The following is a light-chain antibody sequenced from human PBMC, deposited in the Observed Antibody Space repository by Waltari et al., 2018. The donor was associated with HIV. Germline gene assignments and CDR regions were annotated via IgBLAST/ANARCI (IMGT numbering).Light chain of an antibody. CDR1: ALPKQY. Sequence: SGDALPKQYAYWYQQQPGQAPVLVIYKDSERPSGIPERFSGSSSGTTVTLTISGVQAEDEADYYCQSADSSGTYVVFGGGTKLTVL. CDR3: QSADSSGTYVV. V-gene: IGLV3-25*03. J-gene: IGLJ2*01. CDR2: KDS.